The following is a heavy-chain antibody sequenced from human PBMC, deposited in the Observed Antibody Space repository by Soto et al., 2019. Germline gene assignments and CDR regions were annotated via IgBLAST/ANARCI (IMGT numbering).Heavy chain of an antibody. Sequence: SETLSLTCTVSSVSISSGGYYWSWIRQHPGKGLEGISYIYYSGSTYYNPYLKSRITISADTSKNRLSLKLSSVTVADTADYYCARSKAYYDFWIGQMDYWGQGTLVPVSS. V-gene: IGHV4-31*03. D-gene: IGHD3-3*01. CDR3: ARSKAYYDFWIGQMDY. J-gene: IGHJ4*02. CDR1: SVSISSGGYY. CDR2: IYYSGST.